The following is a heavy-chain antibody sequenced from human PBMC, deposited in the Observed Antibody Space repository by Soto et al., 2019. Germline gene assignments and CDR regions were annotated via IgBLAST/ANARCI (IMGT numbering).Heavy chain of an antibody. CDR1: GFTFDDYA. V-gene: IGHV3-9*01. CDR2: ISWNSGSI. D-gene: IGHD2-15*01. J-gene: IGHJ3*02. CDR3: AKDVHRGYCSGGSCPGDAFDI. Sequence: EVQLVESGGGLVQPGRSLRLSCAASGFTFDDYAMHWVRQAPGKGLEWVSGISWNSGSIGYADSVKGRFTISRDNAKNSLYLQMNSLRAEDTALYYCAKDVHRGYCSGGSCPGDAFDIWGQGTMVTVSS.